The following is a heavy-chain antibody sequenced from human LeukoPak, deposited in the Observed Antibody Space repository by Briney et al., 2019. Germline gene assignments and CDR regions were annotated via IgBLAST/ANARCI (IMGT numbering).Heavy chain of an antibody. D-gene: IGHD3-9*01. CDR3: ARLIDDILTGYYKYFEY. CDR1: GGTFSSYA. J-gene: IGHJ4*02. V-gene: IGHV1-69*13. CDR2: IIPIFGTA. Sequence: ASVKVSCKASGGTFSSYAISWVRQAPGQGLEWMGGIIPIFGTANYAQKFQGRVTITADESTSTAYMELSSLRSEDTAVYYCARLIDDILTGYYKYFEYWGQGTLVTVPS.